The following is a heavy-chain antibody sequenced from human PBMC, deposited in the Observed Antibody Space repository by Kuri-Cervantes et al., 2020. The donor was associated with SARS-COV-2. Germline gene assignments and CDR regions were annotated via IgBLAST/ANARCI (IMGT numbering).Heavy chain of an antibody. CDR3: ASFTPTEDLYHYYYAMDV. Sequence: LSLTCAASGFTFSDYYMSWIRQAPGKGLEWVSYISSSGSTIYYADSVKGRFTISRDNAKNSLYLQMNSLRAEDTAVYYCASFTPTEDLYHYYYAMDVWGQGTTVTVSS. J-gene: IGHJ6*02. CDR1: GFTFSDYY. D-gene: IGHD1-1*01. CDR2: ISSSGSTI. V-gene: IGHV3-11*01.